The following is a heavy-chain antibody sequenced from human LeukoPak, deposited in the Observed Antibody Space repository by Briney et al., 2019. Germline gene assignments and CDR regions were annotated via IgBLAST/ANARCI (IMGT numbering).Heavy chain of an antibody. D-gene: IGHD4-23*01. CDR2: INWNGGST. V-gene: IGHV3-20*04. J-gene: IGHJ6*03. CDR3: ASGGGLDYYYYMDV. CDR1: GFTFDDYG. Sequence: GGSLRLSCAASGFTFDDYGMSWVRQAPGKGLGWVSGINWNGGSTGYADSVKGRFTISRDNAKNSLYLQTNSLRAEDTALYYCASGGGLDYYYYMDVWGKGTTVTVSS.